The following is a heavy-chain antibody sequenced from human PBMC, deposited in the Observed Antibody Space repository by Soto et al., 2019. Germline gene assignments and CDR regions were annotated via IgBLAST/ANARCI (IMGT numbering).Heavy chain of an antibody. V-gene: IGHV1-18*01. CDR3: ARGRDGDY. J-gene: IGHJ4*02. CDR2: ISAHNDNT. CDR1: GYAFTTYG. D-gene: IGHD6-6*01. Sequence: QVHLVQSGAEVKKPGASVKVSCKGSGYAFTTYGITWVRQAPGQGLEWMGWISAHNDNTNYAQKPPRRVTVTRDTSTSTAYMELRRLRSDDTAVYYCARGRDGDYWGQGALVTVSS.